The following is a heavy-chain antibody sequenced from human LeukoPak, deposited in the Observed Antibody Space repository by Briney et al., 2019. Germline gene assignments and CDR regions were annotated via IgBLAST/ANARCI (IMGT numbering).Heavy chain of an antibody. D-gene: IGHD4-11*01. CDR3: ARDSDGLQGAFDI. J-gene: IGHJ3*02. Sequence: SVKVSCKASGGTFSSYAISWVRQAPGQGLEWMGGIIPIFGTANYAQKFQGRVTITTDESTSTAYMELGSLRSEDTAVYYCARDSDGLQGAFDIWGQGTMVTVSS. V-gene: IGHV1-69*05. CDR1: GGTFSSYA. CDR2: IIPIFGTA.